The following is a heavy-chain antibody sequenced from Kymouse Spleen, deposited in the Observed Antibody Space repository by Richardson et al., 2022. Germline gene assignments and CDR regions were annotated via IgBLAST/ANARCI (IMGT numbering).Heavy chain of an antibody. CDR3: ARELWFGESPYYYGMDV. J-gene: IGHJ6*02. D-gene: IGHD3-10*01. CDR1: GGSFSGYY. CDR2: INHSGST. Sequence: QVQLQQWGAGLLKPSETLSLTCAVYGGSFSGYYWSWIRQPPGKGLEWIGEINHSGSTNYNPSLKSRVTISVDTSKNQFSLKLSSVTAADTAVYYCARELWFGESPYYYGMDVWGQGTTVTVSS. V-gene: IGHV4-34*01.